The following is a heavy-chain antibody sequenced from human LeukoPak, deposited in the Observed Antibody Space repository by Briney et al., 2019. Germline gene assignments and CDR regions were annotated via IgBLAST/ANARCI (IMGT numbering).Heavy chain of an antibody. J-gene: IGHJ5*02. CDR3: AKCSGYCVDNWFDP. D-gene: IGHD3-22*01. V-gene: IGHV3-23*01. CDR2: ISGSGGST. Sequence: GGSLRLSCAASGFTFSSYAMSWVRQAPGKGLEWVSGISGSGGSTYYADSVKGRFTISRDNSKNTLYLQMNSLRAEDTAVYYCAKCSGYCVDNWFDPWGQGTLVSVSS. CDR1: GFTFSSYA.